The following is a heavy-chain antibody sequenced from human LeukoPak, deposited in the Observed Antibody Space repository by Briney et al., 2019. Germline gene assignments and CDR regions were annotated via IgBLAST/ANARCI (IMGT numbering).Heavy chain of an antibody. V-gene: IGHV4-31*03. J-gene: IGHJ5*02. CDR3: ARDRASSGTSINWFGP. CDR1: GGSISSGGYY. CDR2: IYYSGST. Sequence: PSQTLSLTCTVSGGSISSGGYYWSWIRQHPGKGLEWIGYIYYSGSTYYNPSLKSRVTISVDTSKNQFSLKLSSMTAADTVVYYCARDRASSGTSINWFGPWGQGTLVTVSS. D-gene: IGHD1-14*01.